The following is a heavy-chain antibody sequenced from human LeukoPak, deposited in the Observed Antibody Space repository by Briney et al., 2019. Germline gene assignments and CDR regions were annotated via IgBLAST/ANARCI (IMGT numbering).Heavy chain of an antibody. Sequence: GGSLRLSCAASGFTFSSYAMSWVRQAPGKGLEWVSAISGSGGSTYYADSVKGRFTISRDNSKNTLYLQMNSLRAEDTAVYYCAKDPSMLYSSSWPSWFDPWGQGTLVTVSS. CDR3: AKDPSMLYSSSWPSWFDP. CDR2: ISGSGGST. V-gene: IGHV3-23*01. CDR1: GFTFSSYA. D-gene: IGHD6-13*01. J-gene: IGHJ5*02.